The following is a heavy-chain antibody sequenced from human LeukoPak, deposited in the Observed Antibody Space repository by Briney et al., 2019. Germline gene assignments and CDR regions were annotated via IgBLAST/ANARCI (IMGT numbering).Heavy chain of an antibody. J-gene: IGHJ4*02. CDR3: AKDSQWLVCYDY. CDR1: GFTFSSYA. CDR2: ISGSGGST. Sequence: PGGSLRLSCAASGFTFSSYAMSWVRQAPGKGLEWVSAISGSGGSTYYADSVKGRFTISRDNSKYTLYLQMNSLRAEDTAVYYCAKDSQWLVCYDYRGQGTLVTVSS. V-gene: IGHV3-23*01. D-gene: IGHD6-19*01.